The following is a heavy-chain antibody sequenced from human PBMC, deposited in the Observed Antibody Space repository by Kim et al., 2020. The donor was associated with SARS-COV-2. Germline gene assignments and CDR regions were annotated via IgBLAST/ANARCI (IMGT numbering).Heavy chain of an antibody. V-gene: IGHV4-59*08. CDR3: ARRGTGGYWYFDL. D-gene: IGHD1-1*01. CDR2: IFYSGST. J-gene: IGHJ2*01. CDR1: GGFISDYY. Sequence: SETLSLTCTVSGGFISDYYWSWIRQPPGKGLEWIGNIFYSGSTNYKPSLKSRVTISVDTAKNQFSLKLSSVTAADTAVYYCARRGTGGYWYFDLWGRGTLVTVSS.